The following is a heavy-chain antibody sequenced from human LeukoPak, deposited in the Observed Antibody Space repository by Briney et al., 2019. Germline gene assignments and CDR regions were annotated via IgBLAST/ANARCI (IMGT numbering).Heavy chain of an antibody. CDR2: INPNTGGT. D-gene: IGHD5-12*01. V-gene: IGHV1-2*02. J-gene: IGHJ4*02. CDR1: GYTFADHY. Sequence: GASMKVSCKASGYTFADHYIHWVRQAPGQGFEWMGWINPNTGGTDYAQKFQDRIALTSYTSISTVYMELNRLESDDTALYYCARDLATIDGIAWYYFENWGQGTLVTVS. CDR3: ARDLATIDGIAWYYFEN.